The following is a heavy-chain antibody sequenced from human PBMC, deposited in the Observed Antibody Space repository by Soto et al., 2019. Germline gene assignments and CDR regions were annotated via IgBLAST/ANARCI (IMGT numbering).Heavy chain of an antibody. V-gene: IGHV4-31*03. J-gene: IGHJ5*02. Sequence: TLSHTCTVSGAPVGGGGYYWSWISQVPGKGLERIGDIKYSGATHYIPSLKSRVNISFDKSKNHVFLNLRFVTGADTAVYFCARDGRDTGYSYWFDPWGQGILVTGSS. D-gene: IGHD3-9*01. CDR1: GAPVGGGGYY. CDR2: IKYSGAT. CDR3: ARDGRDTGYSYWFDP.